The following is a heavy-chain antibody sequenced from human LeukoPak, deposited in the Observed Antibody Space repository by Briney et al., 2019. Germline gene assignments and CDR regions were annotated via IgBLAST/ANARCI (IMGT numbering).Heavy chain of an antibody. V-gene: IGHV1-46*01. J-gene: IGHJ4*02. CDR2: INPSGGST. CDR1: GYTFTSYY. CDR3: ARDYLFLYYYDSSGYYGPYFDY. D-gene: IGHD3-22*01. Sequence: GASVKVSCKASGYTFTSYYMHWVRQAPGQGLEWMGIINPSGGSTSYAQKFQSRVTMTRDTSTSTVYMELSNLRSEDTAVYYCARDYLFLYYYDSSGYYGPYFDYWGQGTLVTVSS.